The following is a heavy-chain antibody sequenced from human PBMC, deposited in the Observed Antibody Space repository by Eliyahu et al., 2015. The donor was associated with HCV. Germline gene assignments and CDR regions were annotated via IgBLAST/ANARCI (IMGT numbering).Heavy chain of an antibody. J-gene: IGHJ4*02. CDR1: GFSFSNAW. CDR2: IKNKVDGATT. V-gene: IGHV3-15*01. CDR3: TTDLALEIMVRGAHFDY. D-gene: IGHD3-10*01. Sequence: EVQLVESGGGLVKPGGSLRLSCAGSGFSFSNAWXGXVRQAPGKGLEWVGRIKNKVDGATTEYAAPVKGRFTISRDDSKNTLYLQMNSLKNEDTAVYYCTTDLALEIMVRGAHFDYWGQGTLVTVSS.